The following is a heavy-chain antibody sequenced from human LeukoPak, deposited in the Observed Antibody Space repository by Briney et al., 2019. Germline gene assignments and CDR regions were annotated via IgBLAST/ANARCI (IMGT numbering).Heavy chain of an antibody. D-gene: IGHD5-12*01. CDR3: ARAYSGYGASYFDY. CDR1: DGSISSSY. J-gene: IGHJ4*02. Sequence: SETLSLTCTVSDGSISSSYWTWIRQPAGKGLEWIGYIYYSGSTYYNPSLKSRVTISVDTSKNQFSLKLSSVTAADTAVYYCARAYSGYGASYFDYWGQGTLVTVSS. V-gene: IGHV4-59*06. CDR2: IYYSGST.